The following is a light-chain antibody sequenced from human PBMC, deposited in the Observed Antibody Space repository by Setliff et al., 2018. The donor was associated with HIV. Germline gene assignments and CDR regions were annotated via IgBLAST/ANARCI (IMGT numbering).Light chain of an antibody. J-gene: IGLJ2*01. CDR2: EGS. CDR3: CSYAGSSTFVV. Sequence: QSVLTQPASVSGSPGQSITISCTGTSSDVGSYSLVSWYQQHPGKAPKLMIYEGSKRPSGVSNRFSGSKSGNTASLTISGLQAEDEADYYCCSYAGSSTFVVFGGGTKATVL. CDR1: SSDVGSYSL. V-gene: IGLV2-23*01.